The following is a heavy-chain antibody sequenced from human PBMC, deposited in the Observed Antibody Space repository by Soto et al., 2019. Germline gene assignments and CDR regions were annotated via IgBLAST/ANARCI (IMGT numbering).Heavy chain of an antibody. CDR3: ARGRSITIFGVVPPLFDY. V-gene: IGHV4-31*03. CDR1: GGSISSGGYY. D-gene: IGHD3-3*01. CDR2: IYYSGST. J-gene: IGHJ4*02. Sequence: SETLSLTCTVSGGSISSGGYYWSWIRQHPGKGLEWIGYIYYSGSTYYNPSLKSRVTISVDTSKNQFSLKLSSVTAADTAVYYCARGRSITIFGVVPPLFDYWGQGTLLTVSS.